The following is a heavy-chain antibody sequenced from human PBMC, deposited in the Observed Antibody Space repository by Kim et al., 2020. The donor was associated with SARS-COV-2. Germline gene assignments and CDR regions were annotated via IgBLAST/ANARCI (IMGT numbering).Heavy chain of an antibody. CDR1: GGSISSYY. D-gene: IGHD5-12*01. V-gene: IGHV4-59*01. CDR3: ARDPRGWLQPTAYWYFDL. Sequence: SETLSLTCTASGGSISSYYWSWIRQPPGKGLEWIGYIYYSGSTNYNPSLKSRVTISVDTSKNQFSLKLSSVTAADTAVYYCARDPRGWLQPTAYWYFDLWGRGTLVTVSS. CDR2: IYYSGST. J-gene: IGHJ2*01.